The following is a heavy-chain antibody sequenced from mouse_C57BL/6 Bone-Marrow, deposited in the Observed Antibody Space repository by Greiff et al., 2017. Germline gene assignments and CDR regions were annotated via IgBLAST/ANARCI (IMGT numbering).Heavy chain of an antibody. J-gene: IGHJ1*03. D-gene: IGHD1-1*01. Sequence: QVQLQQPGTELVRPGSSVKLSCKASGYTFTSYWMHWVKQRPIQGLEWIGNIDPSDSETHYNQKFKDTATLTVDKSSSTAYMQLSSLTSEESAVYYCARYGDYYGSSSGWDFDVWGTGTTVTVSS. V-gene: IGHV1-52*01. CDR1: GYTFTSYW. CDR2: IDPSDSET. CDR3: ARYGDYYGSSSGWDFDV.